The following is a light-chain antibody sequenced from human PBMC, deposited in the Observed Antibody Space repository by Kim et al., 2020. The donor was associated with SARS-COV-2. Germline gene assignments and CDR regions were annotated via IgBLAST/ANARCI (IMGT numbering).Light chain of an antibody. CDR3: CSYAGSNTLGV. V-gene: IGLV2-23*01. CDR2: EAN. Sequence: QSITLSCTGTSSDVGSYNLVSWYQQHPGKAPKLMIYEANKRPSGVSNRFSGSKSGNTASLTISGLQAEDEGDYYCCSYAGSNTLGVFGGGTQLTVL. J-gene: IGLJ2*01. CDR1: SSDVGSYNL.